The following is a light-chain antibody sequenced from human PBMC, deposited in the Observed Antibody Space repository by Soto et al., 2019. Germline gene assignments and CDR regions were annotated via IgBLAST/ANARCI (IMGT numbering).Light chain of an antibody. CDR2: GAS. CDR1: QTVSSNY. V-gene: IGKV3-20*01. CDR3: QQYTGPPTT. Sequence: EILLPQSPATLSLSPGESATLSCRASQTVSSNYLAWCQQRPGQAPRLLTYGASTRAAGIPDRFSGSGSGTDFTLTITRLEPEDSAVYFCQQYTGPPTTLGQGTRLEI. J-gene: IGKJ5*01.